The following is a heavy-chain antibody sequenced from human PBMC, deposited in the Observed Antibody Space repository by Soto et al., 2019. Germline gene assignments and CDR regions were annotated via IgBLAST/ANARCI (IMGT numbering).Heavy chain of an antibody. CDR3: ARVGQLVRYSFWYYFDY. V-gene: IGHV4-34*01. Sequence: PSETLSLTCAVYGGSFSGYYWSWIRQPPGKGLEWIGEINHSGSTTYNPSLKSRVTISVDTSKNQFSLKLSSVTAADPAVYYFARVGQLVRYSFWYYFDYWGQGTLVTVSS. J-gene: IGHJ4*02. D-gene: IGHD6-6*01. CDR2: INHSGST. CDR1: GGSFSGYY.